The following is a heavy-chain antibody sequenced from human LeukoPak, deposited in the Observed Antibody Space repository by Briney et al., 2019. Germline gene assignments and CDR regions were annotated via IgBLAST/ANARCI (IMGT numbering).Heavy chain of an antibody. CDR1: GFTFSSYA. V-gene: IGHV3-48*02. CDR2: ISSSSSTI. D-gene: IGHD3-22*01. J-gene: IGHJ3*02. CDR3: ARDPQNMVDYDSSGYYRRLSAFDI. Sequence: PGGSLRLSCAASGFTFSSYAMSWVRQAPGKGLEWVSYISSSSSTIYYADSVKGRFTISRDNAKNSLYLQMNSLRDEDTAVYYCARDPQNMVDYDSSGYYRRLSAFDIWGQGTMVTVSS.